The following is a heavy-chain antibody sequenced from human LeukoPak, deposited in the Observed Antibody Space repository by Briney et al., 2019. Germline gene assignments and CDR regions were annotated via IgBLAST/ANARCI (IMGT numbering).Heavy chain of an antibody. CDR1: GFTFSSHW. CDR3: VRDSTSAAWTGDY. CDR2: IKQDGSEK. D-gene: IGHD3/OR15-3a*01. J-gene: IGHJ4*02. Sequence: GGSLRLSCAASGFTFSSHWMTWVRQAPGKGLEWVANIKQDGSEKYYVDSVKGRFTISRDNAKNSLYLQMNSLRVEDTAVYYCVRDSTSAAWTGDYWGQGTLVTVSS. V-gene: IGHV3-7*01.